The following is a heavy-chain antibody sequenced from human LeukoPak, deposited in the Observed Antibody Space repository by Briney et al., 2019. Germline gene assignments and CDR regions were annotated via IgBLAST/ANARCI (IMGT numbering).Heavy chain of an antibody. CDR2: INPNSGGT. CDR1: GYTFTGYY. CDR3: ARDRGSGSPPYYYYYYGMDV. Sequence: ASVKVSCKASGYTFTGYYMHWVRQAPGQGLEWMGWINPNSGGTNYAQKFQGRVTMTRDTSISTAYMELSRLRSDDTAVYYCARDRGSGSPPYYYYYYGMDVWGQGTTVTVSS. V-gene: IGHV1-2*02. J-gene: IGHJ6*02. D-gene: IGHD3-10*01.